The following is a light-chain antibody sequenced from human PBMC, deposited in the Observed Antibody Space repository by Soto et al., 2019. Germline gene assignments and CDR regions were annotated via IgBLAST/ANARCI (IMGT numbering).Light chain of an antibody. J-gene: IGLJ1*01. CDR3: TSYTSSTTYV. CDR2: EVS. V-gene: IGLV2-18*02. Sequence: QSVLTQPPSVSGSPGQSVTISCTGTSSDIGSYNRVSWYQQPPGTAPKLMIYEVSNQPSGVPDRFSGSKSGNTASLTISGLQAEDEADYYCTSYTSSTTYVFGTGTKLTVL. CDR1: SSDIGSYNR.